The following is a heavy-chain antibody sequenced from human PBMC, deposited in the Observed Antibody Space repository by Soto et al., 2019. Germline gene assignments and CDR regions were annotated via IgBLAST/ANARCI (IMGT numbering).Heavy chain of an antibody. CDR2: IFANGHT. Sequence: PEKLRDTKIVSGGSISEKYWNWVRQSPGKGLEWIGLIFANGHTDYNPSLKSRVTMSVDASKNQFSLRLTSMTAADTAVYDFGPSPAGSSLNSFAPLGRCPFVT. D-gene: IGHD2-15*01. V-gene: IGHV4-4*07. CDR1: GGSISEKY. J-gene: IGHJ5*02. CDR3: GPSPAGSSLNSFAP.